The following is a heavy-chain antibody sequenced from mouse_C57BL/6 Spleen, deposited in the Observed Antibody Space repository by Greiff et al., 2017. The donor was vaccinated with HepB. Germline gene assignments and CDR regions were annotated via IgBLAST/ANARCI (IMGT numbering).Heavy chain of an antibody. CDR2: IYPRDGST. Sequence: VQLQQSGPELVKPGASVKLSCKASGYTFTSYDINWVKQRPGQGLEWIGWIYPRDGSTKYNEKFKGKATLTVDTSSSTAYMELHSLTSEDSAVYFCAREGDYAWFAYWGQGTLVTVSA. V-gene: IGHV1-85*01. CDR1: GYTFTSYD. J-gene: IGHJ3*01. CDR3: AREGDYAWFAY. D-gene: IGHD2-4*01.